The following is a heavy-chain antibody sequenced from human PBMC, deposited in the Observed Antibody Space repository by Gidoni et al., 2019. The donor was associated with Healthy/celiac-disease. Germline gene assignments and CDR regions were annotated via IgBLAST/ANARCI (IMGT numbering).Heavy chain of an antibody. Sequence: QVQLQESGPGLVKPSQTLSLTRTVSGASISSGGYYWSWIRQHPGKGLEWIGYIYHSGSTYYNPSLKSRVTISVDTSKNQFSLKLSSVTAADTAVYYCARDRAKNWFDPWGQGTLVTVSS. CDR3: ARDRAKNWFDP. V-gene: IGHV4-31*03. CDR2: IYHSGST. J-gene: IGHJ5*02. CDR1: GASISSGGYY.